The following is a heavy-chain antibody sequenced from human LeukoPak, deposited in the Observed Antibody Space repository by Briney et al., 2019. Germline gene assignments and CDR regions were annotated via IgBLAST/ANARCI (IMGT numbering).Heavy chain of an antibody. Sequence: GGSLRLSCAASGFIFNTHAMSWVRLAPGRGLEGVSVVSSGGGTTYYADFVKGRFTISRNNSMSTLSLQMRSLGVEDTAMYYCARGYCSGGSCNWGQFDFWGQGTLVTVSS. J-gene: IGHJ4*02. CDR2: VSSGGGTT. V-gene: IGHV3-23*01. CDR1: GFIFNTHA. CDR3: ARGYCSGGSCNWGQFDF. D-gene: IGHD2-15*01.